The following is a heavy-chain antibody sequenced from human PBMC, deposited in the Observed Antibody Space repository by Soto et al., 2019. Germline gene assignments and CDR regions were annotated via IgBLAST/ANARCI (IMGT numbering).Heavy chain of an antibody. CDR1: GYTFTSYD. J-gene: IGHJ4*02. D-gene: IGHD2-15*01. V-gene: IGHV1-8*01. Sequence: QVQLVQSGAEVKKPGASVKVSCKASGYTFTSYDINWVRQATGQGLESIGWMNPNSGNTAYAQKFQGRVTMTRNTSISTAYMELSSLRSEDTAVYYCARGNEYGGNFDYWGQGTLVTVSS. CDR2: MNPNSGNT. CDR3: ARGNEYGGNFDY.